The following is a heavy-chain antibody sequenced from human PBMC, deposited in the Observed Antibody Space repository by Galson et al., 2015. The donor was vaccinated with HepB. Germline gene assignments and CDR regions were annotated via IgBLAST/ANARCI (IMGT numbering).Heavy chain of an antibody. Sequence: SLRLSCAASGFIFSSYGMHWVRQAPGKGLEWVAVISYGGSNKYYADSVKGRFTISRDNSKNTLYLQMNSLRAEDTAVYYCAKPPRDYRETKSFLLDYWGQGTLVTVSS. CDR1: GFIFSSYG. J-gene: IGHJ4*02. CDR3: AKPPRDYRETKSFLLDY. D-gene: IGHD4-11*01. V-gene: IGHV3-30*18. CDR2: ISYGGSNK.